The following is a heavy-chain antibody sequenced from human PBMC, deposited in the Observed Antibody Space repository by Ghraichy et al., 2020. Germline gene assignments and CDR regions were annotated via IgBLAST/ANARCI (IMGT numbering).Heavy chain of an antibody. CDR3: AVAYCGGDCYSTPLTYYFDY. Sequence: GSLRLSCAVNGGSLRGYFCSWVRQPPGKGLEWIGEINHSGSTNYNPSLKSRVTISVDTSKNQFSLRLTSVTAADTALYYCAVAYCGGDCYSTPLTYYFDYWGQGALVTVSS. V-gene: IGHV4-34*01. CDR1: GGSLRGYF. CDR2: INHSGST. D-gene: IGHD2-21*02. J-gene: IGHJ4*02.